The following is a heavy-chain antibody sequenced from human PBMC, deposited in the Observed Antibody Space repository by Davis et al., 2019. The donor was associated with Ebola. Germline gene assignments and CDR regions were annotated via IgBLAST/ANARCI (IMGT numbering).Heavy chain of an antibody. CDR3: ARSEETAMVHYYYYGMDV. D-gene: IGHD5-18*01. J-gene: IGHJ6*02. Sequence: AASVKVSCKASGYTFTTYAIQWVRQAPGPRLEWMGRINAGNGNTRYSQKFQGRVTINRDTSASTAYMELSSLRSEDTAVYYCARSEETAMVHYYYYGMDVWGQGTTVTVSS. CDR1: GYTFTTYA. V-gene: IGHV1-3*01. CDR2: INAGNGNT.